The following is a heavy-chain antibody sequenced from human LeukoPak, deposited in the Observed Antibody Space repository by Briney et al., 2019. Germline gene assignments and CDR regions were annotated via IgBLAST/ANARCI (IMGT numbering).Heavy chain of an antibody. Sequence: QPGGSLRLSCAASGFTFSSYWMSWVRQAPGKGLEWVANIKQDGSEKYYVDSVKGRFTISRDNAKNSLYLQMNSLRAEDTAVYYCARVPPKGWCVVPVAFCRGGSYYFDYWGQGTLVTVSS. CDR1: GFTFSSYW. CDR2: IKQDGSEK. D-gene: IGHD2-2*01. J-gene: IGHJ4*02. CDR3: ARVPPKGWCVVPVAFCRGGSYYFDY. V-gene: IGHV3-7*01.